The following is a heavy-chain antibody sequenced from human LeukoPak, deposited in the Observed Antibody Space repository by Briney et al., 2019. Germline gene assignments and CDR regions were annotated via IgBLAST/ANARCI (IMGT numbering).Heavy chain of an antibody. Sequence: ASVKVSCKASGYTFTSYGISWVRQAPGQGLEWMGWISAYNGNTNYAQKLQGRVTMTTDTSTSTAYMELRSLRSDDTAVYYYAREDRDYVWGSYRPLFDYWGQGTLVTVSS. D-gene: IGHD3-16*02. J-gene: IGHJ4*02. CDR3: AREDRDYVWGSYRPLFDY. CDR1: GYTFTSYG. CDR2: ISAYNGNT. V-gene: IGHV1-18*01.